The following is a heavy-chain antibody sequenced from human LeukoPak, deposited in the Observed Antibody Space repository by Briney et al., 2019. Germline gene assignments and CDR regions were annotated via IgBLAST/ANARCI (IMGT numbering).Heavy chain of an antibody. J-gene: IGHJ4*02. Sequence: ASVKVSCKASGYTFTSCGISWVRQAPGEGLEWMGWISAYNGNTNYAQKLQGRVTMTTDTSTSTAYMELRSLRSDDRAVYYCARPYCSSTSCYRSVPNTFDYWGQGTLVTVSS. CDR2: ISAYNGNT. D-gene: IGHD2-2*01. CDR3: ARPYCSSTSCYRSVPNTFDY. CDR1: GYTFTSCG. V-gene: IGHV1-18*01.